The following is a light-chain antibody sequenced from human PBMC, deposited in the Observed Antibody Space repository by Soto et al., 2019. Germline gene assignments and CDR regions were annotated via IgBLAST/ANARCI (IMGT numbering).Light chain of an antibody. CDR1: SSDVGTYNC. CDR2: EVS. CDR3: TSYTRDTALV. Sequence: QSALAQPASVSGSPGQSITISCTGTSSDVGTYNCVSWYQHHPGKAPKLIIYEVSNRPSGVSNRFSGSKSGSTASLTISGLQAEDEADHHCTSYTRDTALVFGTGTKVTVL. J-gene: IGLJ1*01. V-gene: IGLV2-14*01.